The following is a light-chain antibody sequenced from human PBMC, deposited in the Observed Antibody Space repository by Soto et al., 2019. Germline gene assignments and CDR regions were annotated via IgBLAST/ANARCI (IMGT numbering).Light chain of an antibody. CDR3: AAWDDSLNGYYV. J-gene: IGLJ1*01. CDR2: SNN. CDR1: SSNIGSNT. Sequence: QSVLTQPPSASGTPGQRVTISCSGSSSNIGSNTVNWYQQLPGTAPKLLIYSNNQRPSGVPDQFSRSKSGTSASLAISGLQSEDEADYYCAAWDDSLNGYYVFGTGTKATVL. V-gene: IGLV1-44*01.